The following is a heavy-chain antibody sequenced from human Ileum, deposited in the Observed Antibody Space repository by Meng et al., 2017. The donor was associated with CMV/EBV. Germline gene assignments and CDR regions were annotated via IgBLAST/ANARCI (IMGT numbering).Heavy chain of an antibody. J-gene: IGHJ4*02. V-gene: IGHV3-11*04. CDR3: ARDRRHYGDSSGYGSLDY. D-gene: IGHD3-22*01. CDR1: FPFRDYY. CDR2: ISASGTTI. Sequence: FPFRDYYMTWVRQAPGKGLGWVSYISASGTTIYYADSVKGRFTISRDNAKNSLYLQMNSLRAEDTAVYYCARDRRHYGDSSGYGSLDYWGQGTLVTVSS.